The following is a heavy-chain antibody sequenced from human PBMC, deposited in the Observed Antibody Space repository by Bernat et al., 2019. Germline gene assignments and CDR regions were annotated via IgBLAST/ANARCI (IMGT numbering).Heavy chain of an antibody. CDR3: AKEVGYCSGGSCYYYYGMDV. Sequence: QVQLVESGGGVVQPGRSLRLSCAASGFTFSSYGMHWVRQAPGKGLEWVAVISYDGSNKYYADSVKGRFTISRDNSKNTLYLHMNSLRAEDTAVYYCAKEVGYCSGGSCYYYYGMDVWGQGTRVTVSS. CDR1: GFTFSSYG. V-gene: IGHV3-30*18. D-gene: IGHD2-15*01. J-gene: IGHJ6*02. CDR2: ISYDGSNK.